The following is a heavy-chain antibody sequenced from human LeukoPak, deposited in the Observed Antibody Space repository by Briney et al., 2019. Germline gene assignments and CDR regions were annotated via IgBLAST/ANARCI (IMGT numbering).Heavy chain of an antibody. D-gene: IGHD1-26*01. CDR3: AKPPPMVGATLVSGYYYYGMDV. Sequence: GGSLRLSCAASGFTFSSYAMSWVRQAPGKGLEWVSAIRGSGGSTYYADSVKGRFTISRDNSKNTLYLQMNSLRAEDTAVYYCAKPPPMVGATLVSGYYYYGMDVWGQGTTVTVSS. CDR2: IRGSGGST. V-gene: IGHV3-23*01. J-gene: IGHJ6*02. CDR1: GFTFSSYA.